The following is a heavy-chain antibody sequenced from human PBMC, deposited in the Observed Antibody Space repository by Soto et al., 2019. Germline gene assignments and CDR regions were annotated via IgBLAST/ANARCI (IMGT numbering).Heavy chain of an antibody. CDR1: GFTFSSYW. CDR3: ARFYYDSSGYLPSPYYYYYGMDV. V-gene: IGHV3-7*04. Sequence: GGSLRLSCAASGFTFSSYWMSWVRQAPGKGLEWVANIKQDGSEKYYVDSVKGRFTISRDNAKNSLYLQMNSLRAEDTAVYYCARFYYDSSGYLPSPYYYYYGMDVWGQGATVTVSS. J-gene: IGHJ6*02. CDR2: IKQDGSEK. D-gene: IGHD3-22*01.